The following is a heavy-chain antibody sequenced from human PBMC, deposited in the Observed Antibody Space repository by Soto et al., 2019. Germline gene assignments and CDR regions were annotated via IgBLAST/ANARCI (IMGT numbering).Heavy chain of an antibody. CDR3: ATGGSWTYIDY. CDR1: GFTFSSYT. J-gene: IGHJ4*02. V-gene: IGHV3-48*02. CDR2: VNSSSSTI. D-gene: IGHD3-16*02. Sequence: EVQLVESGGGLVQPGGSLRFSCAASGFTFSSYTMNWVRQAPGKGLEGVSFVNSSSSTIFYADSVKGRFTISRDNAKNSLHLQMNSLRDEDTAVYYCATGGSWTYIDYYGKGTLVTVSS.